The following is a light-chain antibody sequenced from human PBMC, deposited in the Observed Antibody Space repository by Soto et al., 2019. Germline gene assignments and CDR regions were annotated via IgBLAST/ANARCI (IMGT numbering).Light chain of an antibody. CDR1: QSVSSY. CDR2: DAS. CDR3: QQRSNLPLT. J-gene: IGKJ4*02. Sequence: EIVLTQSPATLSLSPGESATLSCRASQSVSSYLAWYQQKPGQAPRLLIYDASNRATGIPARFSGSGSGTDFTLTISSLEPEDFAVYFCQQRSNLPLTFGGGTKVDIK. V-gene: IGKV3-11*01.